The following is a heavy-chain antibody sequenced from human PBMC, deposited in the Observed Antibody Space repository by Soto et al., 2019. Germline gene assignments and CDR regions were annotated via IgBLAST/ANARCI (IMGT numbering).Heavy chain of an antibody. J-gene: IGHJ4*02. Sequence: QVQLVQSGAEVKKPGASVKVSCKASGYSFTSYAMHWVRQAPGQRLEWMGWINAGNVNTKYSQKFQGRVTITRDTSASTGYMELSSLRFEDTAVYYCARDQYYNFWSGYYTGTPFDYWGQGTLVTVSS. V-gene: IGHV1-3*01. CDR1: GYSFTSYA. CDR2: INAGNVNT. D-gene: IGHD3-3*01. CDR3: ARDQYYNFWSGYYTGTPFDY.